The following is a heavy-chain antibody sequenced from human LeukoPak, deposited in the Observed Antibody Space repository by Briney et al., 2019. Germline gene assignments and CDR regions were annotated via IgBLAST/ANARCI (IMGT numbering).Heavy chain of an antibody. CDR2: ITNVAGTT. D-gene: IGHD2-15*01. Sequence: PGGSLRLCCVGSRFTFGNYDMNWLGPAQGSGMECVYGITNVAGTTHYAVSVRGHFSISRDNSNNTLFRPMNSLRAEDTAVYCCGGGPGSWGQGTLVTVSS. CDR3: GGGPGS. V-gene: IGHV3-23*01. CDR1: RFTFGNYD. J-gene: IGHJ5*02.